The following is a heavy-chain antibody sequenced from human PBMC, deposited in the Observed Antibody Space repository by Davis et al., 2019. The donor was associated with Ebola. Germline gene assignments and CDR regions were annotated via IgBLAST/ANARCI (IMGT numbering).Heavy chain of an antibody. V-gene: IGHV3-11*01. J-gene: IGHJ5*02. Sequence: GESLKISCAASGFTFSDYYMSWIRQAPGKGLEWVSYISSSGSTIYYADSVKGRFTISRDNAKNSLYLQMNSLRAEDTAVYYCARDRPGSHGWFDPWGQGTLVTVSS. D-gene: IGHD1-26*01. CDR1: GFTFSDYY. CDR3: ARDRPGSHGWFDP. CDR2: ISSSGSTI.